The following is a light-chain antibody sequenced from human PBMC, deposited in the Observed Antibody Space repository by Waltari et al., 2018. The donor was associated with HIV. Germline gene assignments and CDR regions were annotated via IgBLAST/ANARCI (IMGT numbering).Light chain of an antibody. Sequence: QSVLTQPPSASGTPGQSITISCSGSSSNIGSNIVNWYQQLPGTAPKLLIYSNTQRPSGVPDRFSGSKSGTSASLAMSGLQSEDEADYYCAAWDDSLNGWVFGGGTKLTGL. V-gene: IGLV1-44*01. CDR1: SSNIGSNI. J-gene: IGLJ3*02. CDR2: SNT. CDR3: AAWDDSLNGWV.